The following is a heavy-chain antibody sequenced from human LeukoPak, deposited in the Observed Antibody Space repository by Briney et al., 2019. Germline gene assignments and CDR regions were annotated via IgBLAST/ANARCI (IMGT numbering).Heavy chain of an antibody. CDR1: GFTFTDSY. V-gene: IGHV1-2*02. J-gene: IGHJ4*02. CDR2: INTHSGGT. CDR3: APSPRAEGFGSGSYIDY. D-gene: IGHD3-10*01. Sequence: ASVNVSCKCSGFTFTDSYIHWVRPAPGQGLEWMGWINTHSGGTHYAQKFQVRVTMTRDTSIDTAYLELSRLKSDDTAFYRCAPSPRAEGFGSGSYIDYWGQGTLVTVSS.